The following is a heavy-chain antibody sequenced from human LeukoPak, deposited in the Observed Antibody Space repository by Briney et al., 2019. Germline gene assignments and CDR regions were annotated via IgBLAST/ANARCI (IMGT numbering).Heavy chain of an antibody. CDR1: GYSLTELS. D-gene: IGHD3-10*01. CDR3: AAGFGSGFDY. V-gene: IGHV1-24*01. CDR2: FDPEDGEK. Sequence: ASVKVSCKVSGYSLTELSRHWVRQAPGKGLEWMGGFDPEDGEKSYAQKFQGRVTMTEDKSTDTAYMELSSLRSEDTAVYYCAAGFGSGFDYWGQGTLVTVSS. J-gene: IGHJ4*02.